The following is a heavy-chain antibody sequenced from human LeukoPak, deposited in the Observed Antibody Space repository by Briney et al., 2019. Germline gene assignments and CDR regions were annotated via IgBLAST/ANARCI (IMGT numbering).Heavy chain of an antibody. J-gene: IGHJ6*02. CDR3: AKSWTKYYYYGMDV. CDR2: ISGSGGST. D-gene: IGHD6-13*01. Sequence: GGSLRLSCAASGFTFSSYAMSWVRQAPGKGLEWVSAISGSGGSTYYADSVKGRFTISRGNSKNTLYLQMNSLRAEDTAVYYCAKSWTKYYYYGMDVWGQGTTVTVSS. V-gene: IGHV3-23*01. CDR1: GFTFSSYA.